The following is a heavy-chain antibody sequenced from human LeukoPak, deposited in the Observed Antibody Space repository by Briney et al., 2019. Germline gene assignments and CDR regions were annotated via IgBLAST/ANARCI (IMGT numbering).Heavy chain of an antibody. CDR1: GFTVSSNY. J-gene: IGHJ4*02. CDR2: IYSGGST. D-gene: IGHD6-19*01. V-gene: IGHV3-53*01. CDR3: ARHGYSSGWYGMFDY. Sequence: PGGSLRLSCAASGFTVSSNYMSWVRQAPGKGLEWVSVIYSGGSTYYADSVKGRFTIPRDNSKNTLYLQMNSLRAEDTAVYYCARHGYSSGWYGMFDYWGQGTLVTVSS.